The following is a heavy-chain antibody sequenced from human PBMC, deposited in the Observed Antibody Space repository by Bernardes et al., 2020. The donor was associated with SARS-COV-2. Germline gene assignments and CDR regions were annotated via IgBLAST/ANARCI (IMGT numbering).Heavy chain of an antibody. Sequence: GGSLRLSCAASGLTFSDNYMTWVRQAPGKGLEWVALIYSGGSTYYADSVKGRFTVSRDNSKNTLYLQMNSLRAEDTAVYYCASVMATWDRGLFSNTYYFYGMDVWGQGTTVTVSS. J-gene: IGHJ6*02. CDR2: IYSGGST. CDR3: ASVMATWDRGLFSNTYYFYGMDV. CDR1: GLTFSDNY. V-gene: IGHV3-66*01. D-gene: IGHD3-10*01.